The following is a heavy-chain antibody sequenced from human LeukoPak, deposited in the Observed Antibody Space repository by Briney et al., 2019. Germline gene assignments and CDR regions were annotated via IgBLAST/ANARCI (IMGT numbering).Heavy chain of an antibody. CDR1: GGSINSYY. J-gene: IGHJ3*01. CDR3: ARRGGGHAFDF. D-gene: IGHD3-16*01. Sequence: SETLSLTCSVSGGSINSYYWSWIRQPPGKGLEYIGYIYYDGTTNYNPSLKSRVTISIDTSKIHFSLRLSSVTAADTALYYCARRGGGHAFDFWGQGTMVTVSS. CDR2: IYYDGTT. V-gene: IGHV4-59*08.